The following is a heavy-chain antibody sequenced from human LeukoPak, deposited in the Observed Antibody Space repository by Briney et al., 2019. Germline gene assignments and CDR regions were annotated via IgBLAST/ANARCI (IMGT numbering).Heavy chain of an antibody. CDR2: ISWNSGSI. V-gene: IGHV3-9*01. J-gene: IGHJ5*02. D-gene: IGHD2-2*01. CDR3: AKPVVPAAS. CDR1: GFTFDDYA. Sequence: GRSLRLSCAASGFTFDDYAMHWVRQAPGKGLEWVSGISWNSGSIGYADSVKGRFTISRDNAKNSLYLQMNSLRAEDTAVYYCAKPVVPAASWGQGTLVTVSS.